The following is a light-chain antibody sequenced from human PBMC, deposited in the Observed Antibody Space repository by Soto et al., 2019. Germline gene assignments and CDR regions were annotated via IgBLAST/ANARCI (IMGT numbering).Light chain of an antibody. V-gene: IGLV1-40*01. Sequence: QSVLTQPPSVSGAPGQRVTNSCTGSRSNIGAGYDVHWYQQLPGTAPKLLIYANSNRPSGVPDRFSGSKSGTSASLAIAGLQAEDEADYYCQSYDSSLSVVFGGGTKLTVL. CDR2: ANS. J-gene: IGLJ2*01. CDR3: QSYDSSLSVV. CDR1: RSNIGAGYD.